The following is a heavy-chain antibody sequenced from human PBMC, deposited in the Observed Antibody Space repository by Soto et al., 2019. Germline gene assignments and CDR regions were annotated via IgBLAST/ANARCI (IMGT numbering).Heavy chain of an antibody. CDR1: GFSFISYG. CDR2: IWYDGSNK. J-gene: IGHJ4*02. D-gene: IGHD3-3*01. Sequence: GGSLRLSCAASGFSFISYGMHWVRQAPGKGLEWVAVIWYDGSNKYYADSVKGRFTISRDNSKNTLYLQMNSLRAEDTAVYYCARDADFWSGPTILDWGQGTLVTVSS. CDR3: ARDADFWSGPTILD. V-gene: IGHV3-33*01.